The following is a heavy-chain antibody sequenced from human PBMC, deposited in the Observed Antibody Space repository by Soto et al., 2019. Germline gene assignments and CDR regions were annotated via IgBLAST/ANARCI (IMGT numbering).Heavy chain of an antibody. Sequence: GGSLRLSCAASGFTFTTYAMCWVRQAPGKGLEWVSAISGAGSSTYYADSVKGRFTISRDNSKSTLYPQMNSLRAEDTAVYYCAKELYSGYARYYYGMDVWGQGTTVTVSS. D-gene: IGHD5-12*01. CDR3: AKELYSGYARYYYGMDV. J-gene: IGHJ6*02. CDR2: ISGAGSST. CDR1: GFTFTTYA. V-gene: IGHV3-23*01.